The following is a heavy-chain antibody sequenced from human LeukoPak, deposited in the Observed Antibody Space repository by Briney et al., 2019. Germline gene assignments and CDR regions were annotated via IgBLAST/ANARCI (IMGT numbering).Heavy chain of an antibody. CDR3: ASGPAYSSSEHYMDV. D-gene: IGHD6-6*01. CDR1: GYTFTSYD. V-gene: IGHV1-8*01. Sequence: ASVKVSCKASGYTFTSYDINWVRQATGQQLEWMGWMNPNSGNTGYAQKFQGRVTMTRNTSISTAYMELSSLRSEDTAVYYCASGPAYSSSEHYMDVWGKGTTVTVSS. CDR2: MNPNSGNT. J-gene: IGHJ6*03.